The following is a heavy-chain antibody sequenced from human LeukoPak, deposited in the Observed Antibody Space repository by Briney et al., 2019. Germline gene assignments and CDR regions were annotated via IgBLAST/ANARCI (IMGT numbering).Heavy chain of an antibody. J-gene: IGHJ3*02. CDR1: GFTFSSYA. V-gene: IGHV3-23*01. D-gene: IGHD3-3*01. Sequence: GGSRRLSCAASGFTFSSYAMSWVRQAPGKGLEWVSAISGSGGSTYYADSVKGRFTISRDNSKNTLYLQMNSLRAEDTAVYYCAKDPKADYDFWSGSPPFDIWGQGTMVTVSS. CDR2: ISGSGGST. CDR3: AKDPKADYDFWSGSPPFDI.